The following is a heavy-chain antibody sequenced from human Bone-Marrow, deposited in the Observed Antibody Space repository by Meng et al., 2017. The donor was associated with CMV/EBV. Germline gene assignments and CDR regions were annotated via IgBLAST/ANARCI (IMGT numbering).Heavy chain of an antibody. J-gene: IGHJ6*02. CDR2: ISAYNGNT. D-gene: IGHD2-2*02. V-gene: IGHV1-18*01. CDR3: ARFIGYCSSTSCYTLYYYYGMDV. CDR1: GYTFTSYG. Sequence: ASVKVSCKASGYTFTSYGISWVRQAPGQGLEWMGWISAYNGNTNYAQKLQGRVTMTTDTSTSTAYMELRSLRSDDTAVYYCARFIGYCSSTSCYTLYYYYGMDVWGQRTTVTVSS.